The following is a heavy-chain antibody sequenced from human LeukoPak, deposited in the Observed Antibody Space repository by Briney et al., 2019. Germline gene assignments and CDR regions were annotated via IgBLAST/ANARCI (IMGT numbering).Heavy chain of an antibody. CDR3: ARAAPNYYDSSGSLRNPYFDY. Sequence: SSETLSLTCTVSGGSISTGGYYWSWIRQHPGKGLEWIGNIYYSGSTYYSPSLKSRVTMSVDTSKNQFSLTLISVTAADTAVYFCARAAPNYYDSSGSLRNPYFDYWGREPWSPSPQ. CDR1: GGSISTGGYY. CDR2: IYYSGST. D-gene: IGHD3-22*01. J-gene: IGHJ4*02. V-gene: IGHV4-31*03.